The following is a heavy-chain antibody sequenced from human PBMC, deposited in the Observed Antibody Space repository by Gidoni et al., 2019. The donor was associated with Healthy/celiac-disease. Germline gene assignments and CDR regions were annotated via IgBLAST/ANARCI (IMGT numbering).Heavy chain of an antibody. CDR1: GFTFSIYG. D-gene: IGHD6-6*01. V-gene: IGHV3-30*18. Sequence: QVQLVESGGGVVQTGRSLRLSCAASGFTFSIYGIHWVRQAPGKGLEWVAVISYDGRNKYYADSVKGRFTISRDNSKNTLYLQMNSLRAEDTAVYYCAKEGAARQGYFDYWGQGTLVTVSS. CDR2: ISYDGRNK. CDR3: AKEGAARQGYFDY. J-gene: IGHJ4*02.